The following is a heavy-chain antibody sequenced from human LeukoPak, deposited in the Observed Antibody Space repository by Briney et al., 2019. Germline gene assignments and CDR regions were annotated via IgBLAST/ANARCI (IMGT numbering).Heavy chain of an antibody. V-gene: IGHV4-59*08. J-gene: IGHJ4*02. CDR3: ARPGPWQTLVAAPFDN. D-gene: IGHD5-12*01. CDR1: GGSISSYY. CDR2: IYYSGST. Sequence: PSETLSLTCTVSGGSISSYYWLWLRQPPGKGLEWIGYIYYSGSTNYNPSLKSRVTISVDTSKNQFSLKLSSVTAADTAVYYCARPGPWQTLVAAPFDNWGQGTLVTVSS.